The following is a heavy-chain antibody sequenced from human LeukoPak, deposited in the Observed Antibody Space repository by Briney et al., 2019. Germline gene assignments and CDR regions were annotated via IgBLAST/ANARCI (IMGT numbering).Heavy chain of an antibody. Sequence: SETLSLTCTVSGGSISSSSYYWGWIRQPPGKGLEWIGSIYYSGSTYYNPSLKSRVTMSVDTSKNQFSLKLSSVTAADTAVYYCARDRSITMVRGVIAFYMDVWGKGTTVTISS. CDR1: GGSISSSSYY. J-gene: IGHJ6*03. CDR3: ARDRSITMVRGVIAFYMDV. D-gene: IGHD3-10*01. CDR2: IYYSGST. V-gene: IGHV4-39*07.